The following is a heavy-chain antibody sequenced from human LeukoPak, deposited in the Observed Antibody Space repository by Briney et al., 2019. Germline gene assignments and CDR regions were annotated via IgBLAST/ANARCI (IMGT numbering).Heavy chain of an antibody. CDR1: GFTFSSYA. CDR2: ISGSGGST. V-gene: IGHV3-23*01. Sequence: GGSLRLSCAASGFTFSSYAMSWVRQAPGKGLEWVSAISGSGGSTYYADSVKGRFTISRDNSKNTLYLQMNSLRAEDTAVYYCAKALTIFGVATNFDYWGQGTLATVSS. D-gene: IGHD3-3*01. CDR3: AKALTIFGVATNFDY. J-gene: IGHJ4*02.